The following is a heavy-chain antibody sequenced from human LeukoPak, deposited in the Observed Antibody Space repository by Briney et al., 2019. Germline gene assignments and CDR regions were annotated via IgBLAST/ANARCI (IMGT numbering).Heavy chain of an antibody. Sequence: QLWGVLRLSCAASGFTFSSYAMSWVRQAPGKGLEWVSAISGSGGSTYYADSVKGRFTISRDNSKNTLYLQMNSLRAEDTAVYYCAKDRASGDPYYFDYWGQGTLVTVSS. CDR3: AKDRASGDPYYFDY. V-gene: IGHV3-23*01. CDR1: GFTFSSYA. J-gene: IGHJ4*02. D-gene: IGHD4-17*01. CDR2: ISGSGGST.